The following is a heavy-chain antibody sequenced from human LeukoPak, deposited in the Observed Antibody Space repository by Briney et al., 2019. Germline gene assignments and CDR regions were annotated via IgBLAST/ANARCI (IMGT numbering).Heavy chain of an antibody. V-gene: IGHV3-49*03. D-gene: IGHD1-14*01. J-gene: IGHJ3*02. CDR1: GFTFGDYA. Sequence: GGSLRLSCTTSGFTFGDYAMTWFRQAPGQGLEWVGFIRTKTYGATIQYAASVKGRFTISRDDSKSIAYLQMNSLKAEDTAVYYCTGVRDGKSKDSDALDIWGQGTLVTVSS. CDR3: TGVRDGKSKDSDALDI. CDR2: IRTKTYGATI.